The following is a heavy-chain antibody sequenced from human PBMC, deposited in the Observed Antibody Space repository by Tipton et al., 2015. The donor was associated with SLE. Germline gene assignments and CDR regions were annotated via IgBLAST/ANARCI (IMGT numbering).Heavy chain of an antibody. V-gene: IGHV3-21*01. D-gene: IGHD5-24*01. J-gene: IGHJ6*02. Sequence: GSLRLSCAASGFTFSSYSMNWVRQAPGKGLEWVSSISSSSSYIYYADSVKGRFTISRDNAKNSLYLQMNSLRAEDTAVYYCARAGDGYNYYYYGLDVWGQGTTVTVSS. CDR2: ISSSSSYI. CDR1: GFTFSSYS. CDR3: ARAGDGYNYYYYGLDV.